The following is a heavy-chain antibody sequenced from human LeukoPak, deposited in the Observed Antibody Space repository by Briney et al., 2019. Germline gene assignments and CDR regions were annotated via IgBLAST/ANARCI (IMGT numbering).Heavy chain of an antibody. V-gene: IGHV4-61*08. CDR2: IYYSGST. D-gene: IGHD3-22*01. Sequence: SETLSLTCTVSGGSISSGGYYWSWIRQPPGKGLEWIGYIYYSGSTNYNPSLKSRVTISVDTSKNQFSLKLSSVTAADTAVYYCASLTYYYDSSGYYYVGVQSWGQGTLVTVSS. CDR1: GGSISSGGYY. J-gene: IGHJ4*02. CDR3: ASLTYYYDSSGYYYVGVQS.